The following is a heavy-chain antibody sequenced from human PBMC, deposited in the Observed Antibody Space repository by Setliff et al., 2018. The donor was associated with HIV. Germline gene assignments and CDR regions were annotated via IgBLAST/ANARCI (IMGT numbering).Heavy chain of an antibody. Sequence: SETLSLTCTVSGDSISSSYYWTWIRQPPGKGLEWIGYIYTSGSTNYNPSLKNRVTISVDTSKNQFSLRLSPVTAADTAVYYCARGYSSSWYDSWGQGTPVTVSS. CDR1: GDSISSSYY. CDR2: IYTSGST. J-gene: IGHJ5*01. V-gene: IGHV4-4*08. CDR3: ARGYSSSWYDS. D-gene: IGHD6-13*01.